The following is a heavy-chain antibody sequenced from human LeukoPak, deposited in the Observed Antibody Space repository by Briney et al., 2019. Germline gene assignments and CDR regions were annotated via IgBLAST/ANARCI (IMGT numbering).Heavy chain of an antibody. CDR2: INHSGST. CDR3: ARKGITMVRGVSYYYYYGMDV. V-gene: IGHV4-34*01. CDR1: GGSFSGYY. J-gene: IGHJ6*02. Sequence: SVTLSLTCAVYGGSFSGYYWSWLRQPPGKGLEWIGEINHSGSTNYNPSLKSRVTISVDTSKNQFSLKLSSVTAADTAVYYCARKGITMVRGVSYYYYYGMDVWGQGTTVTVSS. D-gene: IGHD3-10*01.